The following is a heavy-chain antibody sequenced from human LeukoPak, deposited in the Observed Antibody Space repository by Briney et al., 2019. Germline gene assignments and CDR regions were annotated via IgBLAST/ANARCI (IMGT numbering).Heavy chain of an antibody. V-gene: IGHV3-33*01. J-gene: IGHJ4*02. D-gene: IGHD2-15*01. CDR3: ARVGYCSGGSCYGVDY. Sequence: GGSLRLSCAAPGFTFSSYGMHWVRQAPGKGLEWVAVIWYDGSDKYYADSVKGRFTISRDNSKNTLYLQMNSLRAEDTAVYYCARVGYCSGGSCYGVDYWGQGILVTVSS. CDR1: GFTFSSYG. CDR2: IWYDGSDK.